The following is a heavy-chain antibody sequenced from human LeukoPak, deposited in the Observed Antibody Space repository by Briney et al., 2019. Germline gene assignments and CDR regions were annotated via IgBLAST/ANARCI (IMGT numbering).Heavy chain of an antibody. Sequence: PGGSLRLSCAASGFTFSSYAMSWVRQAPGKGLEWVSAISGSGGSTYYADSVKGRFTISRDNSKNTLYLQMNSLRAEDTAVYYCAKDLFRYDFWSGYLDWGQGTLVTVSS. D-gene: IGHD3-3*01. V-gene: IGHV3-23*01. CDR2: ISGSGGST. CDR1: GFTFSSYA. J-gene: IGHJ4*02. CDR3: AKDLFRYDFWSGYLD.